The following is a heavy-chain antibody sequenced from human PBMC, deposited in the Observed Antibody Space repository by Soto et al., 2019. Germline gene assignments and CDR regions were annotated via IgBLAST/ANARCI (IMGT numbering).Heavy chain of an antibody. CDR3: ARDGHGMDV. J-gene: IGHJ6*02. Sequence: QVQLQESGPGLVRPSETLSLTCTVSGGSVTTGSYNWSWIRRPPGKGREWIGNIFFTGITHYNPSLNTRVTMSVDTSKNQFSLTVPSVTAADTAVYYCARDGHGMDVWGQGTTVTVSS. CDR2: IFFTGIT. CDR1: GGSVTTGSYN. V-gene: IGHV4-61*01.